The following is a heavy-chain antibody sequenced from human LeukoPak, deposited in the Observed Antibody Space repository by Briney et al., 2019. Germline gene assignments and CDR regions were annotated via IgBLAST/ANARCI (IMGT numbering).Heavy chain of an antibody. CDR1: YGSMTSDSYY. D-gene: IGHD2-2*03. CDR3: ARLWIVATWFDA. CDR2: IFYSGKT. V-gene: IGHV4-39*02. J-gene: IGHJ5*02. Sequence: SETLSLTCSVSYGSMTSDSYYWAWDRQPRGKGLEWIGSIFYSGKTYYSASRKSRVTVSLDTSKKNFSLRLSSVTAADTAVYYCARLWIVATWFDAWGQGALVTVSS.